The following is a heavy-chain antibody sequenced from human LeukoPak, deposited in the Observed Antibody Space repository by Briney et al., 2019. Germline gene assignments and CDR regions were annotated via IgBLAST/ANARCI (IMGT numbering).Heavy chain of an antibody. CDR1: GGTFSSYA. CDR3: VRDGEGVAISVNYWFDP. V-gene: IGHV1-69*13. J-gene: IGHJ5*02. Sequence: SVKVSCKASGGTFSSYAISWVRQAPGQGLEWMGGIIPIFGTANYAQKFQGRVTITADESTSTAYMELSSLRSEDTAVYYCVRDGEGVAISVNYWFDPWGQGTLVTVSS. D-gene: IGHD3-10*01. CDR2: IIPIFGTA.